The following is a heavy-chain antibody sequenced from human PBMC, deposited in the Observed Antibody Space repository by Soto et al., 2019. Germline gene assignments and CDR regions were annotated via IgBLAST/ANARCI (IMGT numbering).Heavy chain of an antibody. Sequence: GGSLRLSCAASGFTFSNAWRNWVRQAPGKGLEWVGRIKSKTDGGTTDYAAPVKGRFTISRDDSKNTLYLQMNSLKTEDTAVYNCTTDLSSANQPYYYYGMDVWGQGTTVTVS. D-gene: IGHD3-22*01. CDR1: GFTFSNAW. CDR3: TTDLSSANQPYYYYGMDV. V-gene: IGHV3-15*07. CDR2: IKSKTDGGTT. J-gene: IGHJ6*02.